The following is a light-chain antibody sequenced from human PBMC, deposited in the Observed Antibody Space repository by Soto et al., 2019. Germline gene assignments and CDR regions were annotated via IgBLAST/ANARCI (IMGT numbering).Light chain of an antibody. Sequence: EIVMTQSPATLSVSPGERATLSCRASQTVGSYLAWYQQKPGQAPRLLIYGASTRATGIPARFSGSRSGTEFTLTISSLQSEDSAVYYCHQYDTWPPWTFGQGTKVDIK. CDR2: GAS. V-gene: IGKV3-15*01. CDR1: QTVGSY. CDR3: HQYDTWPPWT. J-gene: IGKJ1*01.